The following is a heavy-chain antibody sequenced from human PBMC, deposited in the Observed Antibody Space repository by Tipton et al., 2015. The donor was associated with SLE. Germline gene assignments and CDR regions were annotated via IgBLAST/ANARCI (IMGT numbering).Heavy chain of an antibody. D-gene: IGHD3-22*01. CDR2: IKQDGSEK. J-gene: IGHJ4*01. Sequence: SLRLSCAASGFTFSNAWMSWVRQAPGKGLEWVANIKQDGSEKYYVDSVKGRFTISRDNAKNSLYLQRNSLRAEDTAVYYCARVADYYDSSGYYYLDYWGQGTLVTVSS. CDR1: GFTFSNAW. V-gene: IGHV3-7*01. CDR3: ARVADYYDSSGYYYLDY.